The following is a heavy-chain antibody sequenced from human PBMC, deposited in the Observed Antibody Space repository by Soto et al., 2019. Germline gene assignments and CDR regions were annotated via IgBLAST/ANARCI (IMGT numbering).Heavy chain of an antibody. V-gene: IGHV4-61*01. Sequence: KPSETLSLTCSVSGGSVTSDNFYWNWVRQPPGKGLEWIGYIYYSGSTNYSPSLKSRVYISADASKNQFSLKLSSVTAADTAVYFCARDIAYTSGWHGLDSWGQGILVTVSS. J-gene: IGHJ4*02. CDR3: ARDIAYTSGWHGLDS. CDR1: GGSVTSDNFY. D-gene: IGHD6-19*01. CDR2: IYYSGST.